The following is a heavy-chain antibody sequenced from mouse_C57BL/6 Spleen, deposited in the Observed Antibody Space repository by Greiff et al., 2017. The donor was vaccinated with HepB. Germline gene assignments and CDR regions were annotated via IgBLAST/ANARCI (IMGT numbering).Heavy chain of an antibody. CDR3: AREDLTTVVARYFDY. CDR1: GYSFTSYY. Sequence: VQLQQSGPELVKPGASVKISCKASGYSFTSYYIHWVKQRPGQGLEWIGWIYPGSGNTKYNEKFKGKATLTAETSSSTAYMQLSSLTSEDSAVYYCAREDLTTVVARYFDYWGQGTTLTVSS. CDR2: IYPGSGNT. J-gene: IGHJ2*01. V-gene: IGHV1-66*01. D-gene: IGHD1-1*01.